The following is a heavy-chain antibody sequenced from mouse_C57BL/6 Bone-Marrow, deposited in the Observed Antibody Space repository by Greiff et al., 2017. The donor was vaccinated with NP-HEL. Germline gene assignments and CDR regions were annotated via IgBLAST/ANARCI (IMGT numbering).Heavy chain of an antibody. J-gene: IGHJ1*03. Sequence: QVQLQQPGAELVMPGASVKLSCKASGYTFTSYWMHWVKQRPGQGLEWIGEIDPSDSYTNYNQKFKGKSTLTVDKSSSTAYMQLSSLTSEDSAVYHCAREDYYERYFDVWGTGTTVTVSS. CDR2: IDPSDSYT. CDR1: GYTFTSYW. CDR3: AREDYYERYFDV. V-gene: IGHV1-69*01. D-gene: IGHD1-1*01.